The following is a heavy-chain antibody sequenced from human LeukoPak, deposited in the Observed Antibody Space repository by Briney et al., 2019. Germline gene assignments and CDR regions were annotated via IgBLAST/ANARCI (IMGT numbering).Heavy chain of an antibody. CDR3: ARGASSWEYTTFDI. J-gene: IGHJ3*02. Sequence: SGGSLRLSCAASGFTFSSYAMSWVRQAPGKGLEWVSAISGSGGSTYYADSVKGRFTISRDNSKNTLYLQMNSLRAEDMAIYYCARGASSWEYTTFDIWGQGTIVTVSS. V-gene: IGHV3-23*01. CDR2: ISGSGGST. CDR1: GFTFSSYA. D-gene: IGHD6-13*01.